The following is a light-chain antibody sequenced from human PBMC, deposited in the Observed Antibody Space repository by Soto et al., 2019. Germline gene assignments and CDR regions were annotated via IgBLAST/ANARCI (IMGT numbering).Light chain of an antibody. J-gene: IGLJ2*01. Sequence: QSALTQPPSASGTPGQRVTISCSGSSSKIGSNTVNWYQQLPGTAPKLLIYSNNQRPSGVPDRFSGSKSGTSASLAISGLQSEDEADYYCAAWDDSLNVVFGGGTKLTVL. CDR1: SSKIGSNT. CDR2: SNN. V-gene: IGLV1-44*01. CDR3: AAWDDSLNVV.